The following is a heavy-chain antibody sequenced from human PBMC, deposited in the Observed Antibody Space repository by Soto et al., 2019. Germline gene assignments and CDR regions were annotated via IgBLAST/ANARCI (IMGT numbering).Heavy chain of an antibody. D-gene: IGHD5-18*01. V-gene: IGHV3-33*01. CDR2: IWYDGSNK. Sequence: QVQLVESGGGVVQPGRSLRLSCAASGFTFSSYGMHWVRQAPGKGLEWVAVIWYDGSNKYYADSVKGRFTISRDNSKNTLYLQMNSLRAEDTAVYYCVRDSGQLCLDYWGQGTLVTVSS. CDR1: GFTFSSYG. CDR3: VRDSGQLCLDY. J-gene: IGHJ4*02.